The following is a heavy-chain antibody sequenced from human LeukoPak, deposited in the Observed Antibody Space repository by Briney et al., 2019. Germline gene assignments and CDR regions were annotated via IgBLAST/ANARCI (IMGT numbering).Heavy chain of an antibody. V-gene: IGHV3-64*01. J-gene: IGHJ4*02. CDR2: IRSNGGST. CDR1: GFTFSRYW. D-gene: IGHD5-12*01. CDR3: ARDRYSGYDSGADY. Sequence: GGSLRLSCAASGFTFSRYWMHWVRQAPGKGLEHVSGIRSNGGSTYYANSVKGRFTISRDNSKNTLYLQMGSLRAEDMAVYYCARDRYSGYDSGADYWGQGTLVTVSS.